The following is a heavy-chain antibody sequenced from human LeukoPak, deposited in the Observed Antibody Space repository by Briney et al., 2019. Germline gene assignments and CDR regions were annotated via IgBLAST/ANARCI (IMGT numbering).Heavy chain of an antibody. J-gene: IGHJ4*02. D-gene: IGHD3-10*01. CDR3: ARVPGTWGTFDY. CDR1: GGSISSGGYS. CDR2: IYYSGST. Sequence: SETLSLTCTVSGGSISSGGYSWSWIRQHPGKGLEWIGYIYYSGSTYYNPSLKSRVTISVDTSKNQFSLKLSSVTAADTAVYYCARVPGTWGTFDYWGQGTLVTVSS. V-gene: IGHV4-31*03.